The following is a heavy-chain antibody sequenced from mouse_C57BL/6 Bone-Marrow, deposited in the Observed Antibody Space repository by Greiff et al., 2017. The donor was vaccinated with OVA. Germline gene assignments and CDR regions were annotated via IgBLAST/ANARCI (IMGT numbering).Heavy chain of an antibody. Sequence: EVMLVESEGGLVQPGSSMKLSCTASGFTFSDYYMAWVRQVPEKGLEWVANVNYDGSSTYYLDSLKSRFIISRDNAKNILYLQMSSLKSEDTATYYCARTYDEDYYAMDYWGQGTSVTVSS. J-gene: IGHJ4*01. CDR1: GFTFSDYY. CDR2: VNYDGSST. CDR3: ARTYDEDYYAMDY. D-gene: IGHD2-12*01. V-gene: IGHV5-16*01.